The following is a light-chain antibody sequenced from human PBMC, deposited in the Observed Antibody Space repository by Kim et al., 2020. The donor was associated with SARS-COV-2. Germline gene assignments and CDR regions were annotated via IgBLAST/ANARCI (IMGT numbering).Light chain of an antibody. Sequence: AIQMTQSPSSLSASVGVRITITCRASQGIRNELGWYQQSPGKAPKLLIYAASSLESGVSSRFRGSGSGTYFTLAISSLQPEDSATYDCLQDDSYPRTFGGGTKVEIK. J-gene: IGKJ4*01. V-gene: IGKV1-6*01. CDR1: QGIRNE. CDR3: LQDDSYPRT. CDR2: AAS.